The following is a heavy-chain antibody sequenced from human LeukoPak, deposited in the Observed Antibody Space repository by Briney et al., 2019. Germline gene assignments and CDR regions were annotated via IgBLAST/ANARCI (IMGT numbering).Heavy chain of an antibody. Sequence: PGGSLRLSCAASGFTFSSYAMSWVRQAPGKGLEWVSGISGSGGSTYYADSVKGRFTISRDNAKNTLYLQMNSLRAEDTAVYYCARDVSITPRPGRTYYYYYGMDVWGQGTTVTVSS. CDR2: ISGSGGST. J-gene: IGHJ6*02. CDR3: ARDVSITPRPGRTYYYYYGMDV. D-gene: IGHD6-6*01. CDR1: GFTFSSYA. V-gene: IGHV3-23*01.